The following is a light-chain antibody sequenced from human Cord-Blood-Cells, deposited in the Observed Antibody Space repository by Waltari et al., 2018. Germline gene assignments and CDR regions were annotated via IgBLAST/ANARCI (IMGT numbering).Light chain of an antibody. Sequence: QSALTQPASVSGSPGQSITISCTGTSSDVGGYNYVSWYQQHPGKAPKLMIYDVSKRASGGSNRFLGPKVGNPAFLTLPGLQGEDEAGYYCSSYNSSSTGVFGGGTKLTVL. CDR2: DVS. CDR1: SSDVGGYNY. J-gene: IGLJ2*01. CDR3: SSYNSSSTGV. V-gene: IGLV2-14*01.